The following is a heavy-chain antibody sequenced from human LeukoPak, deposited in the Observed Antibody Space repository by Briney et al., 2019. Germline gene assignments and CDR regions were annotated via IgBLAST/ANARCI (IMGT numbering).Heavy chain of an antibody. Sequence: GGSLRLSCSASGFTFSSYSMNWVRQAPGKVLEWLAYINRGGDNIWYADSVKGRFTISRDNARDSLFLQMNSLRDEDTAVYYCARDHGWAFDYWGQGTLVTVS. CDR3: ARDHGWAFDY. V-gene: IGHV3-48*02. CDR2: INRGGDNI. D-gene: IGHD6-19*01. J-gene: IGHJ4*02. CDR1: GFTFSSYS.